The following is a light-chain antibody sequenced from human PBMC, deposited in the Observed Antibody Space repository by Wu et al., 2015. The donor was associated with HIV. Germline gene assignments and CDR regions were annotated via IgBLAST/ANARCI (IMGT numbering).Light chain of an antibody. Sequence: EIVLTQSPGTLSLSPGERATLSCRASQSVSSTYLAWYQQKPGQAPRLLIYSASSRATGVPDRFSGSGSGTDFTLTISRLEPEDSAVYYCQQYGSSPLFTFGPGTKVDIK. V-gene: IGKV3-20*01. CDR3: QQYGSSPLFT. J-gene: IGKJ3*01. CDR2: SAS. CDR1: QSVSSTY.